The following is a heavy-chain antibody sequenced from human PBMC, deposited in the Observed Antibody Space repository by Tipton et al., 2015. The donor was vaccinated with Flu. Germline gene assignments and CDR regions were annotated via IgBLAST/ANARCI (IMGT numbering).Heavy chain of an antibody. Sequence: TLSLTCSVSGGSVNSYYWSWIRQPAGKGLEWIGRIYTSGSTNYSPSLESRVTLSMDTSKKQVFLKLSSVTAADTAVYFCARHSYWYRAPSWGQGTLVTVSS. CDR2: IYTSGST. J-gene: IGHJ5*02. CDR1: GGSVNSYY. D-gene: IGHD2-8*02. V-gene: IGHV4-4*07. CDR3: ARHSYWYRAPS.